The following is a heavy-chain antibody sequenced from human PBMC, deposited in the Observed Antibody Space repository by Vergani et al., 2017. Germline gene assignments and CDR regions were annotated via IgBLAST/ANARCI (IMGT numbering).Heavy chain of an antibody. D-gene: IGHD2-15*01. CDR2: IRSFSAYL. Sequence: VQLVASGGGLVKPGGSLRLSCEGSGFTFKNNTMTWVRQAPGKGLEWVSSIRSFSAYLHYADSVKGRFTISRDNAKKSFFLQMNNLRADDTAVYYCASRVSANGGLDTWGQGTLVTVSS. J-gene: IGHJ5*02. V-gene: IGHV3-21*02. CDR1: GFTFKNNT. CDR3: ASRVSANGGLDT.